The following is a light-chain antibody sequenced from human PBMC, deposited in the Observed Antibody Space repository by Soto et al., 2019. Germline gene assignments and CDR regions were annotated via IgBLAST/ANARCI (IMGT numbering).Light chain of an antibody. CDR3: ATWDSSLGAVV. CDR2: DNT. J-gene: IGLJ3*02. CDR1: SSNTGRNY. V-gene: IGLV1-51*01. Sequence: QSVLTQPPSVSEAPGQKVSISCSGSSSNTGRNYVSWYQRLPGTAPRVVIFDNTQRPSGIPDRFSASKSGTSATLGITGLQTGDEADYYCATWDSSLGAVVFGGGTKLTVL.